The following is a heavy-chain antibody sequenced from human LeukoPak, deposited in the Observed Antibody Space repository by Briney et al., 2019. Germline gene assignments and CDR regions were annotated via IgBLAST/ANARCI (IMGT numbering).Heavy chain of an antibody. V-gene: IGHV1-18*01. CDR3: ARVRKPRVAAAAGTNACDI. Sequence: ASVWVSCKASGYTFTSFGIYSVPAAPGQGLEWVGWISTYEVHSLYAPRLRGRVTMTADTSTTIAYMELKSLTSDDTAMYYCARVRKPRVAAAAGTNACDIWGQGTMVTVSS. CDR1: GYTFTSFG. J-gene: IGHJ3*02. D-gene: IGHD6-13*01. CDR2: ISTYEVHS.